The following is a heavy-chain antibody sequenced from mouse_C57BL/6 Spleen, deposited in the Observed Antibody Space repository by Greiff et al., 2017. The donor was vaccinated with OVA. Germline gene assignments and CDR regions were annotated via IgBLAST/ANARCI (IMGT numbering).Heavy chain of an antibody. CDR2: IRSKSSNYAT. CDR1: GFTFNTYA. Sequence: EVMLVESGGGLVQPKGSLKLSCAASGFTFNTYAMHWVRQAPGTGLEWVARIRSKSSNYATYYADSVKDRFTISRDDSQSMLYLQMNNLKTEDTAMYYCVRDNGSSQYYYAMDYWGQGTSVTVSS. J-gene: IGHJ4*01. CDR3: VRDNGSSQYYYAMDY. D-gene: IGHD1-1*01. V-gene: IGHV10-3*01.